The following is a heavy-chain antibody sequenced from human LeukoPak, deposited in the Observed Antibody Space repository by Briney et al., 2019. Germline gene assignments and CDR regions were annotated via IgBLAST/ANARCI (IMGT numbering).Heavy chain of an antibody. CDR1: GFTFSSYS. CDR3: ARAGPGIAAAGPHHFQH. Sequence: GGSLTLSCAASGFTFSSYSMNWVRQAPGKGLEWVSSISSSSSYIYYADSVKGGFTISRDNAKNSLYLQMNSLRAEDTAVYYCARAGPGIAAAGPHHFQHWGQGTLVTVSS. J-gene: IGHJ1*01. D-gene: IGHD6-13*01. V-gene: IGHV3-21*01. CDR2: ISSSSSYI.